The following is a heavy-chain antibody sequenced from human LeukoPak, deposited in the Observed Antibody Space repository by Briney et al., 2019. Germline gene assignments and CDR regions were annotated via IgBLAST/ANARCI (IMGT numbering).Heavy chain of an antibody. D-gene: IGHD6-13*01. CDR1: GFTFSNYA. CDR3: ARKGKEGSSSPFDY. CDR2: ISSSSSYI. V-gene: IGHV3-21*01. J-gene: IGHJ4*02. Sequence: GGSLRLSCAASGFTFSNYAMNWVRQAPGKGLEWVSCISSSSSYIHYADSVKGRFTISRDNAKNSLYLQMNSLRAEDTAVYYCARKGKEGSSSPFDYWGQGTLVTVSS.